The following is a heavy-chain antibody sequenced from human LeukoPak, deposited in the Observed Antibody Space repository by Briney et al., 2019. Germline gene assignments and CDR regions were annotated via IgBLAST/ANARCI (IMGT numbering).Heavy chain of an antibody. Sequence: PSETLSLTCTVSGYSISSGYYWGWIRQPPGKGLEWIGSIYHSGSTYYNPSLKSRVTISVDTSKNQFSLKLSSVTAADTAVYYCARDSRAYCGGGCYSSGWLDPWGQGTLVTVSS. V-gene: IGHV4-38-2*02. D-gene: IGHD2-21*01. CDR3: ARDSRAYCGGGCYSSGWLDP. J-gene: IGHJ5*02. CDR2: IYHSGST. CDR1: GYSISSGYY.